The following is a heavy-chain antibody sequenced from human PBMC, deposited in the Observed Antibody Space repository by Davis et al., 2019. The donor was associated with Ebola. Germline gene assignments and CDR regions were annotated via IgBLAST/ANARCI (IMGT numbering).Heavy chain of an antibody. J-gene: IGHJ4*02. Sequence: GESLKISCAASGFTFDTYTMNWVRQAPGKGLEWVSSISSSSLYIYYADSVKGRFTISRDNAKNSLYLQMDSLRAEDTAVYYCARETSDDYWGQGTLVTVSS. V-gene: IGHV3-21*01. CDR3: ARETSDDY. CDR1: GFTFDTYT. D-gene: IGHD6-6*01. CDR2: ISSSSLYI.